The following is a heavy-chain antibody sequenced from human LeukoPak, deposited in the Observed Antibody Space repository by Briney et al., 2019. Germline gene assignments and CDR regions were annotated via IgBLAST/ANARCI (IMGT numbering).Heavy chain of an antibody. D-gene: IGHD3-3*01. Sequence: GESLKISCKGSGYSFTSYWIGWVRQMPGKGLEWMGIIYPGDSDTRYSPSFQGQVTISADKSISTAYLQWSSLKASDTAMYYCARHPKTYYDFWSGPHAFDIWGQGTMVTVSS. CDR3: ARHPKTYYDFWSGPHAFDI. V-gene: IGHV5-51*01. CDR2: IYPGDSDT. J-gene: IGHJ3*02. CDR1: GYSFTSYW.